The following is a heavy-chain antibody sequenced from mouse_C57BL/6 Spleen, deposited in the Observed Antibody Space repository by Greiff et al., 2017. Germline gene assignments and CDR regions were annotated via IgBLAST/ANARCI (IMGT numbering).Heavy chain of an antibody. CDR1: GFTFSDYY. J-gene: IGHJ4*01. CDR2: INYDGSST. Sequence: EVQLVESEGGLVQPGSSMKLSCTASGFTFSDYYMAWVRQVPEKGLEWVANINYDGSSTYYLDSLKSRFIISRDNAKNILYLQMSSLKSEDTATYYCARDGATVGDYYAMDYWGQGTSVTVSS. V-gene: IGHV5-16*01. D-gene: IGHD1-1*01. CDR3: ARDGATVGDYYAMDY.